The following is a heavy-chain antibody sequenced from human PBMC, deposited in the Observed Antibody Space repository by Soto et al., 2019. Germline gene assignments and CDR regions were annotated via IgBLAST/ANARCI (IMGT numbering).Heavy chain of an antibody. Sequence: QITLKESGPTLVKPTQTLTLTCTFSGFSLSTSGVGVGWIRQPPGKALEWLALIYWDDDKRYSPSLKSRLTITKDTSKNKVVLTMTNMDPVDTATYYCAHRRYDYVWGSYLMGAFDYWGQGTLVTVSS. CDR2: IYWDDDK. CDR1: GFSLSTSGVG. V-gene: IGHV2-5*02. CDR3: AHRRYDYVWGSYLMGAFDY. J-gene: IGHJ4*02. D-gene: IGHD3-16*02.